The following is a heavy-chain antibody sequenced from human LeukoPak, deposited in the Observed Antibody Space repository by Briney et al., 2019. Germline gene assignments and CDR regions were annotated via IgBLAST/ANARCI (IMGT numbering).Heavy chain of an antibody. CDR3: ARSRGLYYYYGMDV. J-gene: IGHJ6*02. CDR2: ISTGSSYI. V-gene: IGHV3-21*06. Sequence: GGSLRLSCAASGFTFSTYSMNWVRQAPGKGLEWVSSISTGSSYIYYADSVKGRFTISRDNAKNTLYLQVSSLRAEDTAMYYCARSRGLYYYYGMDVWGQGTTVTVSS. CDR1: GFTFSTYS.